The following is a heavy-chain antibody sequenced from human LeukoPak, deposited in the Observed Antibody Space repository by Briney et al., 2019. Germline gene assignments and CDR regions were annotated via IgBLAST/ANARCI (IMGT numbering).Heavy chain of an antibody. Sequence: GGSLRLSCAASGVTVITNDMTWVRQAPGKGLEWVPVIYSDGNTKYAASVQGRFTISRDNSKNTLYLEMNSLSPDDTAVYYCARGVEPLAANTLAYWGQGTLVTVSS. CDR1: GVTVITND. J-gene: IGHJ4*02. V-gene: IGHV3-53*01. CDR2: IYSDGNT. CDR3: ARGVEPLAANTLAY. D-gene: IGHD1-14*01.